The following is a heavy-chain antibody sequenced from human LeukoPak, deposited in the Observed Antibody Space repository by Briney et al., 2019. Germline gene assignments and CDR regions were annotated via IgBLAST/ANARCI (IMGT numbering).Heavy chain of an antibody. J-gene: IGHJ4*02. CDR2: IKQDGSEK. V-gene: IGHV3-7*01. Sequence: GGSLRLSCAASGFTFSSYSMNWVRQAPGKGLEWVANIKQDGSEKYYVDSVKGRFTISRDNAKNSLYLQMNSLRAEDTAVYYCARFGGSSSLDYWGQGTLVTVSS. CDR1: GFTFSSYS. CDR3: ARFGGSSSLDY. D-gene: IGHD6-6*01.